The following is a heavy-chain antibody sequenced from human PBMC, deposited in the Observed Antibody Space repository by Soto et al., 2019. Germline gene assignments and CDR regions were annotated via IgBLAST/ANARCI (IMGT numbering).Heavy chain of an antibody. D-gene: IGHD3-3*01. CDR1: GYTFTRYD. V-gene: IGHV1-8*01. CDR3: ARLFSSGYRRDFDY. J-gene: IGHJ4*02. Sequence: ASVKVSCKASGYTFTRYDINWVRQATGQGLEWMGWMNPNSGNTGYAQKFQGRVTMTRNTSISTAYMELSSLRSEDTAVYYCARLFSSGYRRDFDYWGQGTLVTVSS. CDR2: MNPNSGNT.